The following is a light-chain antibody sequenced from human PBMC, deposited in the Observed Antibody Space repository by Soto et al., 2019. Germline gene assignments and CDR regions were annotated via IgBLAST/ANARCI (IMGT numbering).Light chain of an antibody. Sequence: DIQMTQSPSTLSAFVGDRVTITCRASQSIGRWLAWYQQKPGKAPKLLIYDASSLESGVPSRFSGSGSGTEFTLTISSLQPDDFATDYCQQYNTYSPERTFGQGTKVEVK. J-gene: IGKJ1*01. CDR1: QSIGRW. V-gene: IGKV1-5*01. CDR3: QQYNTYSPERT. CDR2: DAS.